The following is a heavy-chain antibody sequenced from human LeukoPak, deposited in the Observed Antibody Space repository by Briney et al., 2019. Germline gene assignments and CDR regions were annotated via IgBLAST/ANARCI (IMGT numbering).Heavy chain of an antibody. CDR2: IRTYNGNT. Sequence: ASVKVSCKASGYTFTSYGISWVRQAPGQGREWMGWIRTYNGNTNSPPQLQGTVTMTTATSTSTAYMELRSLRSDDTAVYHCAREEAVASLDYWGQGTLVTVSS. CDR1: GYTFTSYG. J-gene: IGHJ4*02. V-gene: IGHV1-18*01. D-gene: IGHD6-19*01. CDR3: AREEAVASLDY.